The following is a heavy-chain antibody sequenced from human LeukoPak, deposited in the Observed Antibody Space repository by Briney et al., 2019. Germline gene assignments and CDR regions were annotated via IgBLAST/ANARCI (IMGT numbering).Heavy chain of an antibody. D-gene: IGHD6-19*01. Sequence: PGGSLRLSCDASGFAFGSYEMNWVRQAPGKGLEWISFIGTTKTRQYADSVRGRFTISRDNAKNSLFLQMNSLRAEDTAVYYCARDRYSSYWGQGTLVTVSS. CDR2: IGTTKTR. V-gene: IGHV3-48*03. J-gene: IGHJ4*02. CDR3: ARDRYSSY. CDR1: GFAFGSYE.